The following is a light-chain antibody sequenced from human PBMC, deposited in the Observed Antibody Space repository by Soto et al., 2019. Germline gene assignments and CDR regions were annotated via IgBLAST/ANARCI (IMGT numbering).Light chain of an antibody. CDR3: SSYTSSSTLVV. J-gene: IGLJ2*01. V-gene: IGLV2-14*01. CDR1: SSDVGGYNY. Sequence: QSALTQPASVSGSPGQSITISCTGTSSDVGGYNYVSWYQQHPGKAPKLMIYDVSNRPSGVSNRFSGSKSGNTASLTISGLQAGDEADYYCSSYTSSSTLVVFGGGTTLTV. CDR2: DVS.